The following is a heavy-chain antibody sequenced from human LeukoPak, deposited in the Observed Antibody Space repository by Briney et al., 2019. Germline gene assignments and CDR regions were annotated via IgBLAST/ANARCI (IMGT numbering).Heavy chain of an antibody. J-gene: IGHJ6*02. CDR3: GAAPYCSGGSCYTDYYYYGMDV. CDR2: ISWNSGSI. CDR1: RFTFDDYA. D-gene: IGHD2-15*01. Sequence: GRSLRLSCAASRFTFDDYAMHWVRQAPGKGLEWVSGISWNSGSIGYADSVKGRFTISRDNAKNSLYLQMNSLRAEDTALYYCGAAPYCSGGSCYTDYYYYGMDVWGQGTTVTVSS. V-gene: IGHV3-9*01.